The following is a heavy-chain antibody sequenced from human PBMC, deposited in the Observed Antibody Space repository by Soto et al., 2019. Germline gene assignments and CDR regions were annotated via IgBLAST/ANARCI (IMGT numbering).Heavy chain of an antibody. V-gene: IGHV4-39*01. CDR1: GGSISSSSYC. CDR3: ARVVVMIDAFDI. J-gene: IGHJ3*02. CDR2: IYYSGST. D-gene: IGHD3-22*01. Sequence: PSETLSLTCTVSGGSISSSSYCWGWIRQPPGKGLEWIGSIYYSGSTYYNPSLKSRVTISVDTSKNQFSLKLSSVTAADTAVYYCARVVVMIDAFDIWGQGTMVTVSS.